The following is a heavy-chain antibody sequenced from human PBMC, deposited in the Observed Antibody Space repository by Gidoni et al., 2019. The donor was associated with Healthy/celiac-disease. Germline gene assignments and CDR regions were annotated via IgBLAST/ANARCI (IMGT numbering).Heavy chain of an antibody. Sequence: QVQLVQSGAAVKKPGASVKVSCKASGYPFTSYGISWLRQAPGQGLEWMGWIRAYNGNTNYAKKLQGRVTMTTDTSTSTDYMELRSMRTDDTAVYYGERDRNPATRRYYYYYYGMDVWGQGTTVTVSS. CDR3: ERDRNPATRRYYYYYYGMDV. CDR1: GYPFTSYG. V-gene: IGHV1-18*01. J-gene: IGHJ6*02. CDR2: IRAYNGNT. D-gene: IGHD2-15*01.